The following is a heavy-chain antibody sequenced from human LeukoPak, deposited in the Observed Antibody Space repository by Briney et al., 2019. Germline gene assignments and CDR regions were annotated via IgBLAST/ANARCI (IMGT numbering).Heavy chain of an antibody. V-gene: IGHV4-59*01. CDR3: TGGLGRVDF. CDR2: IYYNGNT. Sequence: PSETLSLTCTVSGGSITSYYWSWIRQPPGQGLEWIGYIYYNGNTNYNPSLKSRVTISVDTSKSQFSLNLSSVTAADTAMYYCTGGLGRVDFWGQGMRVTVSS. D-gene: IGHD1-1*01. J-gene: IGHJ4*02. CDR1: GGSITSYY.